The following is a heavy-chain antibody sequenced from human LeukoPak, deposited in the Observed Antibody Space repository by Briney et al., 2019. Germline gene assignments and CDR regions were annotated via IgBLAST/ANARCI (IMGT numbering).Heavy chain of an antibody. CDR2: IYHSGST. CDR3: ARDGGSSWYGEGYFDY. J-gene: IGHJ4*02. V-gene: IGHV4-38-2*02. Sequence: PSETLSLTCTVSGYSISSGYYWAWIRQPPGKGLEWIGSIYHSGSTYYNPSLKSRVTISVDTSKNQFSLKLSSVTAADTAVYYCARDGGSSWYGEGYFDYWGQGTLVTVSS. CDR1: GYSISSGYY. D-gene: IGHD6-13*01.